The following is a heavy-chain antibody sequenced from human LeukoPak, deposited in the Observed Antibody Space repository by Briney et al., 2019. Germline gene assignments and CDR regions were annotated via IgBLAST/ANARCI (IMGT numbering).Heavy chain of an antibody. CDR1: GFTFSSYA. CDR3: AKRAPGSYFDY. J-gene: IGHJ4*02. V-gene: IGHV3-23*01. Sequence: PGGSLRLSCAASGFTFSSYATSWVSQAPGKGLEWVSGISSSCGNTYYAEGRFIISRDNSKNTLYLQMNSLRAEDTAVYYCAKRAPGSYFDYWGQGTLVPVSS. D-gene: IGHD3-10*01. CDR2: ISSSCGNT.